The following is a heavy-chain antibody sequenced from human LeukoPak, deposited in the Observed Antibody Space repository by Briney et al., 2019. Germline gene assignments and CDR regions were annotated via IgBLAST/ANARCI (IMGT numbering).Heavy chain of an antibody. V-gene: IGHV3-23*01. J-gene: IGHJ4*02. D-gene: IGHD2-15*01. CDR3: AKGGTSGGSCYFDY. Sequence: PGGPLRLSCAASGFTFSNYAMTWVRQAPGKGLEWVSGLSDSGRTTYYTGSVKGRFTISRDNSKNTLYLQMNSLRAEDTAIYYCAKGGTSGGSCYFDYWGQGTLVSVSS. CDR2: LSDSGRTT. CDR1: GFTFSNYA.